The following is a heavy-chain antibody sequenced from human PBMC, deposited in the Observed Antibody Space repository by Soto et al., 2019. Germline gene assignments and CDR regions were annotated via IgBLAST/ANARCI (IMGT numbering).Heavy chain of an antibody. CDR1: GGTFSSYA. Sequence: QVQLVQSGAEVKKPGSSVKVSCKASGGTFSSYAISWVRQAPGQGLEWMGGIIPIFGTANYAQKFQGRVTITADESTRTAYMGLSSLRSEDTAVYYCARVRVRFLEWLGSEGWGQGTLVTVSS. CDR2: IIPIFGTA. CDR3: ARVRVRFLEWLGSEG. D-gene: IGHD3-3*01. V-gene: IGHV1-69*12. J-gene: IGHJ4*02.